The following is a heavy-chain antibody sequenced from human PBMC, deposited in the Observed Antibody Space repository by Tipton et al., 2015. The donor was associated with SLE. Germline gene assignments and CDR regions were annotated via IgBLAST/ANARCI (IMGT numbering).Heavy chain of an antibody. J-gene: IGHJ3*02. CDR1: GFTFSRYE. Sequence: SLRLSCAASGFTFSRYEMNWVRQAPGKGLEWVSYISSSGSTIYYADSVKGRFTISRDNSKNTLSLQMNNLRVEDTAIYYCAKGIVGAVGSAFDIWGQGTMVTVSS. V-gene: IGHV3-48*03. CDR2: ISSSGSTI. D-gene: IGHD1-26*01. CDR3: AKGIVGAVGSAFDI.